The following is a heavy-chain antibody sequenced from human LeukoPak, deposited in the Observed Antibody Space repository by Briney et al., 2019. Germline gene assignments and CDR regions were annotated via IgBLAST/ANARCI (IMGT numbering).Heavy chain of an antibody. CDR2: IKQDGSEK. J-gene: IGHJ4*02. CDR1: GFTFSSYW. CDR3: AKARYYDYVWGSYRLPGFDY. D-gene: IGHD3-16*02. V-gene: IGHV3-7*01. Sequence: GGSLRLSCAASGFTFSSYWMNWVRQAPGKGLEWVANIKQDGSEKNYVDSVKGRFTISRDNAKNSLYLQMNSLRDEDTAVYYCAKARYYDYVWGSYRLPGFDYWGQGTLVTVSS.